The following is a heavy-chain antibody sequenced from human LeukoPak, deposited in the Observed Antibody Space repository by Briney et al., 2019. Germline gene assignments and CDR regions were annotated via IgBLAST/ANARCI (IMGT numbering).Heavy chain of an antibody. Sequence: RGALRLSCAAPGFTFSSSAMSWVRQALGERRGWVSAISGSGVSKYDAVSEKGRFTISRYNTKSTLYLQMDSLRAEDTAVYYCAKGYSGSYGAFDYWGQGTLVTVSS. CDR2: ISGSGVSK. D-gene: IGHD1-26*01. CDR1: GFTFSSSA. CDR3: AKGYSGSYGAFDY. J-gene: IGHJ4*02. V-gene: IGHV3-23*01.